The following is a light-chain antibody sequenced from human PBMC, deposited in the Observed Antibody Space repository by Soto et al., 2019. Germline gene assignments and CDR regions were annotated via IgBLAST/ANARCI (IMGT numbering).Light chain of an antibody. CDR2: GAS. J-gene: IGKJ5*01. Sequence: EIVMTQSAAILSLSEGEXATLSCRASQSVSSNLAWFQQKPGQTPRLLFNGASTRATGIPARFTGSGSGTEFILTISSLQSEDFAVYYCQQYDIWPPTFGQGTRLEIK. CDR1: QSVSSN. V-gene: IGKV3-15*01. CDR3: QQYDIWPPT.